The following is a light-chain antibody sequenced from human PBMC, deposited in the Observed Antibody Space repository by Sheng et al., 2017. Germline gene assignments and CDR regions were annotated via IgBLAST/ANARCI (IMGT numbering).Light chain of an antibody. CDR2: AAS. CDR3: QQSYSTPWT. J-gene: IGKJ1*01. CDR1: QSISSY. V-gene: IGKV1-39*01. Sequence: DIQMTQSPSSLSASVGDRVTITCRASQSISSYLNWYQQKPGKVPKLLIYAASSLQSGVPSRFSGSGSGTDFTLTISSLQPEDFATYYCQQSYSTPWTFGQGTEGGNQT.